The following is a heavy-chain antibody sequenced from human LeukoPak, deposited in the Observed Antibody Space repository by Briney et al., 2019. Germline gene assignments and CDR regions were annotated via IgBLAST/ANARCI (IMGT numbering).Heavy chain of an antibody. CDR2: ISSSGSTI. V-gene: IGHV3-11*01. D-gene: IGHD6-13*01. CDR1: GFTFSDYY. CDR3: ARDAAAGTGSLDY. J-gene: IGHJ4*02. Sequence: GSLRLSCAASGFTFSDYYMSWIRQAPGKGLEWASYISSSGSTIYYADSVKGRFTISRDNAKNSLYLQMNSLRAEDTAVYYCARDAAAGTGSLDYWGQGTLVTVSS.